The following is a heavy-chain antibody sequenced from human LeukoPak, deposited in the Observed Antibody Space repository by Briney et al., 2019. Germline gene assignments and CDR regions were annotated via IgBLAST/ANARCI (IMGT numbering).Heavy chain of an antibody. CDR2: IIPIFGTA. D-gene: IGHD3-22*01. Sequence: SVKVSCKASGGTFSSYAISWVRQAPGQGLEWMGGIIPIFGTANYAQKFQGRVTITTDESTSTAYMELSSLRSEDTAVYYCARPPEEWDSSGYYYPYFDYWGQGTLVTVSS. CDR1: GGTFSSYA. CDR3: ARPPEEWDSSGYYYPYFDY. V-gene: IGHV1-69*05. J-gene: IGHJ4*02.